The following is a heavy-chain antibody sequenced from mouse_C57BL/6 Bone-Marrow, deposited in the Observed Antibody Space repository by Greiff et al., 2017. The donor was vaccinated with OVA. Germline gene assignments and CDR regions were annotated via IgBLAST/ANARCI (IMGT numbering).Heavy chain of an antibody. D-gene: IGHD2-12*01. CDR1: GYTFTSYW. CDR2: IYPGSGST. Sequence: VQLQQPGAELVKPGASVKMSCKASGYTFTSYWITWVKQRPGQGLEWIGDIYPGSGSTNYNEKFKSKATLTVDTSSSTAYMQLSSLTSEDSAVYYCARGGSYYTNWGFAYWGQGTLVTVSA. CDR3: ARGGSYYTNWGFAY. J-gene: IGHJ3*01. V-gene: IGHV1-55*01.